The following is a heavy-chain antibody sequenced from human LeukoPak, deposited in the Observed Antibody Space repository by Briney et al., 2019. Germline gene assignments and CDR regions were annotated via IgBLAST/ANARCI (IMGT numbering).Heavy chain of an antibody. CDR3: ARASYYYGSGRHHY. CDR1: GGSISNGDDY. J-gene: IGHJ4*02. V-gene: IGHV4-30-4*01. D-gene: IGHD3-10*01. CDR2: IYYSVST. Sequence: SQTLSLTCTVSGGSISNGDDYCSWIRQPPGKGLERIGYIYYSVSTYYNPSLKSRVTISVDTSKNQFSMKLSSVPAPDTAVYYCARASYYYGSGRHHYWGQATLATVSP.